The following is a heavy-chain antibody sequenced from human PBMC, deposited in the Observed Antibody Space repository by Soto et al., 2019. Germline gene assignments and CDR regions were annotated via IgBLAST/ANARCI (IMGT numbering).Heavy chain of an antibody. CDR2: IYYSGST. V-gene: IGHV4-59*01. D-gene: IGHD6-6*01. CDR3: ARGSAARPPEIYYYYYMDV. J-gene: IGHJ6*03. Sequence: SETLSLTCTVSGGSISSYYWSWIRQPPGKGLEWIGYIYYSGSTNYNPSLKSRVTISVDTSKNQFSLKLSSVTAADTAVYYCARGSAARPPEIYYYYYMDVWGKGTTVTVSS. CDR1: GGSISSYY.